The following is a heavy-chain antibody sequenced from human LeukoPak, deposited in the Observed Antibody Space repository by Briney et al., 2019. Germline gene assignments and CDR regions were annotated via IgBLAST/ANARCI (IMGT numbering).Heavy chain of an antibody. CDR3: ARGDDFWSGYYYFDY. J-gene: IGHJ4*02. CDR1: GGSISSGGYY. CDR2: IYHSGST. D-gene: IGHD3-3*01. V-gene: IGHV4-30-2*01. Sequence: PSQTLSLTCTVSGGSISSGGYYWSWIRQPPGKGLEWIGYIYHSGSTYYNPSLKSRVTISVDRPKNQFSLKLSSVTAADTAVYYCARGDDFWSGYYYFDYWGQGTLVTVSS.